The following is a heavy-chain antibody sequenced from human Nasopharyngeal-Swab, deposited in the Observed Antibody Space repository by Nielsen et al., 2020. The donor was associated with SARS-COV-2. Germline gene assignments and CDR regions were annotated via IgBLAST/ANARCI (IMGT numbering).Heavy chain of an antibody. D-gene: IGHD1-26*01. Sequence: VRQAPGKGLGWVSSVSGRDSTYYADSVKGRFTISRDISKNTLYLQMNSLRAEDTAVYYCAKDRNSAYYYYYMDVWGKGTTVTVSS. J-gene: IGHJ6*03. V-gene: IGHV3-23*01. CDR2: VSGRDST. CDR3: AKDRNSAYYYYYMDV.